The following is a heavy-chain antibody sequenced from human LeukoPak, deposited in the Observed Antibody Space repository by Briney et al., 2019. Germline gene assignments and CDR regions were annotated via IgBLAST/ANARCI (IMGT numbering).Heavy chain of an antibody. V-gene: IGHV4-30-2*01. D-gene: IGHD3-22*01. Sequence: SQTLSLTCAVSGGSIGSGGYSWSWIRQPPGKGLEWIGYIYHSGSTYYNPSLKSRVTISVDRSKNQFSLKLSSVTAADTAVYYCAREQRLGFYYGMDVWGQGTTVTVSS. CDR3: AREQRLGFYYGMDV. CDR1: GGSIGSGGYS. J-gene: IGHJ6*02. CDR2: IYHSGST.